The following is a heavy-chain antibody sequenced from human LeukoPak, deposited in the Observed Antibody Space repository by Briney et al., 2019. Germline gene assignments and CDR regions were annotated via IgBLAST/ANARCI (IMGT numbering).Heavy chain of an antibody. CDR1: GFTFSSYW. D-gene: IGHD5-24*01. CDR2: IKQDGSEK. J-gene: IGHJ4*02. V-gene: IGHV3-7*01. Sequence: GGSLRLSCAASGFTFSSYWMSWVRQAPGKGLEWVANIKQDGSEKYYVDSVKGRFTISRDNAKNSLYLQMNSLRAEDTAVYYCAPNPRGRWLQFDYWGQGTLVTVSS. CDR3: APNPRGRWLQFDY.